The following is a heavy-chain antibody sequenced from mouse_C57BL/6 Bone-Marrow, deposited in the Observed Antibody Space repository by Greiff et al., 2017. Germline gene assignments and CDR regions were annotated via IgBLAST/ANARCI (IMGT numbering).Heavy chain of an antibody. D-gene: IGHD2-3*01. CDR1: GYAFSSYW. CDR2: IYPGDGDT. CDR3: ARDGYYVPPFAY. J-gene: IGHJ3*01. Sequence: QVQLKESGAELVKPGASVKISCKASGYAFSSYWMNWVKQRPGKGLEWIGQIYPGDGDTNYNGKFKGKATLTADKSSSTAYMQLSSLTSEDSAVYFCARDGYYVPPFAYWGQGTLVTVSA. V-gene: IGHV1-80*01.